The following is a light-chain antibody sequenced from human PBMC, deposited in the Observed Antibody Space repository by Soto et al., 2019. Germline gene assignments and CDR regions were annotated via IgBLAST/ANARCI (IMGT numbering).Light chain of an antibody. J-gene: IGKJ1*01. CDR2: AAS. V-gene: IGKV1-39*01. CDR1: QNINTY. Sequence: DIQMTQSPSSLSASVGDRVTITCRASQNINTYLNWYQQKPGKAPNLLIYAASSLQSGAPSRFSGSGSGTDFTLTISSLHPEDFATYYCQQSYSTPQTFGHGTKVDIK. CDR3: QQSYSTPQT.